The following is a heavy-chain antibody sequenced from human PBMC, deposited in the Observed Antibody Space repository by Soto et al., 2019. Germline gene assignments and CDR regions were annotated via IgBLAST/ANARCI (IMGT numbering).Heavy chain of an antibody. CDR2: IWYDGSNK. D-gene: IGHD2-15*01. Sequence: QVQLVESGGGVVQPGRSLRLSCAASGFTFSSYGMHWVRQAPGKGLEWVAVIWYDGSNKYYADSVKGRFTISRDNSKNTLYLQMNSLRAEDTAVYYCARVGCSGGICYSFLDYWGQGTLVTVSS. J-gene: IGHJ4*02. CDR1: GFTFSSYG. CDR3: ARVGCSGGICYSFLDY. V-gene: IGHV3-33*01.